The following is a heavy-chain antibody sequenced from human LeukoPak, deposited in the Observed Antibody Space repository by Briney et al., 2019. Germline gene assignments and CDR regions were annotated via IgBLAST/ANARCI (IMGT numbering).Heavy chain of an antibody. CDR3: ARDIGVFTTGLHAFDV. D-gene: IGHD3-22*01. Sequence: GGSLRLSCAASGFTVGSNYMSWVRQAPGKGLEWVSVIYNVGSTYYADSVKGRFTISRDKSKNTLSLQMSSLRAEDTAVYYCARDIGVFTTGLHAFDVWGPGTMVSVFS. V-gene: IGHV3-66*01. CDR1: GFTVGSNY. CDR2: IYNVGST. J-gene: IGHJ3*01.